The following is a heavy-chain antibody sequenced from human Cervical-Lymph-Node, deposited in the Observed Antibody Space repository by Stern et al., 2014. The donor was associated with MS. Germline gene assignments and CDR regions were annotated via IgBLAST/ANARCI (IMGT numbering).Heavy chain of an antibody. J-gene: IGHJ4*02. Sequence: EMQLVESGTEVKKPGESLKISCKGSGYNFSKYWIGWVRQMPGKGLEWMGVIYPDDSDTRYSPSFQGQVTISAEKSISTAFLQWSSLQASDTAMYYCVRLKDSLTRGTYFDSWGQGMLVTVSS. D-gene: IGHD4-17*01. CDR2: IYPDDSDT. V-gene: IGHV5-51*03. CDR3: VRLKDSLTRGTYFDS. CDR1: GYNFSKYW.